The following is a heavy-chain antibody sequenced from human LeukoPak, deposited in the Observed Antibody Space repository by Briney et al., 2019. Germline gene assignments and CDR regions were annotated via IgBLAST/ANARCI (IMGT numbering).Heavy chain of an antibody. CDR3: VPLNWNPPGDFDR. V-gene: IGHV3-21*05. CDR2: ISGSGHDI. D-gene: IGHD1-20*01. CDR1: GFTFSSYS. J-gene: IGHJ4*02. Sequence: GGSLRLSCAASGFTFSSYSMNWVRQAPGKGLEWVSYISGSGHDINYADSVKGRFTISRDNAKNSLYLQMNSLRAEDTAVYYCVPLNWNPPGDFDRWGQGTLVTVSS.